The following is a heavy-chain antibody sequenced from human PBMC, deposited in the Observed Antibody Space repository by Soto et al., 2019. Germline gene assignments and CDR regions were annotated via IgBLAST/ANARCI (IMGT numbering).Heavy chain of an antibody. CDR1: GGSISSYY. CDR3: ARALPYYDILTGYYLEGYFDY. CDR2: IYYSGST. J-gene: IGHJ4*02. Sequence: PSETLSLTCTVSGGSISSYYWSWIRQPPGKGLEWIGYIYYSGSTNYNPSLKSRVTISVDTSKNQFSLKLSSVTAADTAVYYCARALPYYDILTGYYLEGYFDYWGQGTLVTVS. V-gene: IGHV4-59*01. D-gene: IGHD3-9*01.